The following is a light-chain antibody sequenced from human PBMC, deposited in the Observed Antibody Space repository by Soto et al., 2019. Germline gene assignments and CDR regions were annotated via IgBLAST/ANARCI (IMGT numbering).Light chain of an antibody. V-gene: IGKV1-33*01. CDR1: QDINTY. CDR2: DAT. Sequence: DLQMSQSPSSLSASVGDRVTITCQASQDINTYLNWYQQKPGKAPKLLIYDATKLETGVPSRFRGGGSGTDFTRTVTSLQPEDMATYFCQHYDNLLLTFGGGTKVELK. CDR3: QHYDNLLLT. J-gene: IGKJ4*01.